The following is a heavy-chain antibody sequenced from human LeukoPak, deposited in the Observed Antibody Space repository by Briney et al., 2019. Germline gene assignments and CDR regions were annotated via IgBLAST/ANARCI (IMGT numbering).Heavy chain of an antibody. CDR1: GFTFSSYA. V-gene: IGHV3-23*01. D-gene: IGHD3-3*01. J-gene: IGHJ3*02. CDR2: ISGSGGST. CDR3: AKAPLEVGAFDI. Sequence: GGSLRLSCAASGFTFSSYAMSWVRQAPGKGLEWVSAISGSGGSTYYADSVKGRFTISRGNSKNTLYLQMNSLRAEDTAVYYCAKAPLEVGAFDIWGQGTMVTVSS.